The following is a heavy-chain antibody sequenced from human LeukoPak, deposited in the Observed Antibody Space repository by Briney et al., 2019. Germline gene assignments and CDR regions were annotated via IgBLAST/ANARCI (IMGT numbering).Heavy chain of an antibody. CDR2: INPNSGGT. J-gene: IGHJ5*02. Sequence: ASVKVSCKASGYTFTGYYMHWVRQAPGQGLEWMGWINPNSGGTNYAQKFQGRVTMTRDTSISTAYMELSRLRSDDTAVYYCARAGRSIAVAGTFNWFDPWGQGTLVTVSS. V-gene: IGHV1-2*02. CDR1: GYTFTGYY. D-gene: IGHD6-19*01. CDR3: ARAGRSIAVAGTFNWFDP.